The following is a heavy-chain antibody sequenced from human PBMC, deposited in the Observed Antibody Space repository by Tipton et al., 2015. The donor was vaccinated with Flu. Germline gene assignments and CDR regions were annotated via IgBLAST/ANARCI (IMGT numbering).Heavy chain of an antibody. J-gene: IGHJ3*02. CDR2: ISVNSRTK. V-gene: IGHV3-48*03. Sequence: SLRLSCAASGFNLSSYEVNWVRQAPGKGLEWISYISVNSRTKYYADSVKGRFTISRDYAKKSVSLLMNSLGAEDTAVYYCARDPFLGTGDAFDIWGQGTMVAVSS. CDR3: ARDPFLGTGDAFDI. CDR1: GFNLSSYE. D-gene: IGHD2/OR15-2a*01.